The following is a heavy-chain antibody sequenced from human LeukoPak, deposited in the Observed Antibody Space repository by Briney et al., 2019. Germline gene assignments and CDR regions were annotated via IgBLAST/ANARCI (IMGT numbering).Heavy chain of an antibody. Sequence: PGGSLRLSCAASGFTFSSYAMHWVRQAPGKGLEWVAVISYDGSNKYYADSVKGRFTISRDKSKNTLYLQMNSLRAEDTAVYYCARGGVVVTAIPDYWGQGTLVTVSS. J-gene: IGHJ4*02. V-gene: IGHV3-30*04. CDR1: GFTFSSYA. D-gene: IGHD2-21*02. CDR3: ARGGVVVTAIPDY. CDR2: ISYDGSNK.